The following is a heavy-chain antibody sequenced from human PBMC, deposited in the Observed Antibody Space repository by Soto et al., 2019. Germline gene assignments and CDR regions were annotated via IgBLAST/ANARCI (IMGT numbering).Heavy chain of an antibody. D-gene: IGHD3-10*01. Sequence: PGWSLRLSCIASGFSFSNYGMHWVRQAPGKGLEWVAVIWYDGTNKYYADSVKGRFTISRDNSRNTLYLQMSSLRAEDTAVYFCARDPSHGSGSYLDYWGQGALVTVSS. CDR2: IWYDGTNK. V-gene: IGHV3-33*01. CDR3: ARDPSHGSGSYLDY. CDR1: GFSFSNYG. J-gene: IGHJ4*02.